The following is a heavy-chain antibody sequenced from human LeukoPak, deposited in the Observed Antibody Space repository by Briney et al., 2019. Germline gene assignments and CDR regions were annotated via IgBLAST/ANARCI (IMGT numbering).Heavy chain of an antibody. CDR1: GFTFSRYS. CDR2: ISTSSRSI. Sequence: GGSLRLSCAAPGFTFSRYSMNWVRQAPGKGLEWVADISTSSRSIYYADSVKGRFTISRDNAKNSLYLQMNSLRAEDTAVYYCARGLATTLTNWGQGTLVTVSS. CDR3: ARGLATTLTN. V-gene: IGHV3-48*01. D-gene: IGHD4-11*01. J-gene: IGHJ4*02.